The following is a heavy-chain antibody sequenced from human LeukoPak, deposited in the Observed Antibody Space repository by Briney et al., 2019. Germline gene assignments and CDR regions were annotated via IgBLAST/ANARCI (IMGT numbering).Heavy chain of an antibody. V-gene: IGHV4-59*08. CDR3: ATFDSSGYYLFDY. CDR1: GGSISGYY. D-gene: IGHD3-22*01. CDR2: IYYSGST. J-gene: IGHJ4*02. Sequence: SETLSLTCTVSGGSISGYYWSWIRQPAGEGLEWIVYIYYSGSTNYNPSLKSRVTISVDTSKNQFSLKLSSVTAADTAVYYCATFDSSGYYLFDYWGQGTLVTVSS.